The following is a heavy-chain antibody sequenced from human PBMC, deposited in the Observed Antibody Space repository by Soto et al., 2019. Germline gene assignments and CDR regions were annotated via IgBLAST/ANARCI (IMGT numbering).Heavy chain of an antibody. Sequence: ASVKVSCKASGYTFTSYGISWVRQAPGQGLEWMGWISSFNENTNYAQNVQGRVTLTTDRSSSTTYLELRGLRSDDTAVYYCARGPRYCSTTTCFSGITWFDSWGQGTLVTVSS. D-gene: IGHD2-2*01. CDR2: ISSFNENT. CDR1: GYTFTSYG. J-gene: IGHJ5*01. V-gene: IGHV1-18*04. CDR3: ARGPRYCSTTTCFSGITWFDS.